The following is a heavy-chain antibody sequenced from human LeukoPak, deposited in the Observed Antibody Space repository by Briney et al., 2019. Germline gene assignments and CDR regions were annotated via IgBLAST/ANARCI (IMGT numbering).Heavy chain of an antibody. D-gene: IGHD2-15*01. Sequence: SETLSLTCTVSGGSISTYYWSWIRQPPGKGLEWIGYIYFSGSTNYNPSLKSRITISIDTSKNQFSLKLSSVTAADTAVYYCARAIPYCSGGSCIAYFDYWGQGTLVTVSS. CDR1: GGSISTYY. J-gene: IGHJ4*02. V-gene: IGHV4-59*08. CDR3: ARAIPYCSGGSCIAYFDY. CDR2: IYFSGST.